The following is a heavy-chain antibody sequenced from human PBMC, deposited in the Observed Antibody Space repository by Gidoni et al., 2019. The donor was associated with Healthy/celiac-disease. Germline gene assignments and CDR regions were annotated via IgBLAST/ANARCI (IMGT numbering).Heavy chain of an antibody. CDR2: ISWNSGSI. Sequence: EVQLVESGGGVVQPGRSRRRAGAGAGLTLDESAMHWVRQAPGKGLEWVSVISWNSGSIGYAASVNGRFTISRDNAKHSLYLQMTSLRAEDTALYYCAKVSGPDYYYYGMDVWGQGTTVTVSS. V-gene: IGHV3-9*01. CDR3: AKVSGPDYYYYGMDV. CDR1: GLTLDESA. J-gene: IGHJ6*02.